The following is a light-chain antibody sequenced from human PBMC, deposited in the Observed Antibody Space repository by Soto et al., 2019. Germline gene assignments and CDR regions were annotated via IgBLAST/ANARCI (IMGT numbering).Light chain of an antibody. CDR3: TSWTTSTTMI. Sequence: QSVLTQPASASGFPGQSITISCTGTSSDIGAYNFVSWYQQHPGKAPKLMLYDVNIRPSGVSNRFSGSKSGNTASLTISGLQAEYEADYYCTSWTTSTTMIFGGGTKVTVL. V-gene: IGLV2-14*03. CDR2: DVN. CDR1: SSDIGAYNF. J-gene: IGLJ2*01.